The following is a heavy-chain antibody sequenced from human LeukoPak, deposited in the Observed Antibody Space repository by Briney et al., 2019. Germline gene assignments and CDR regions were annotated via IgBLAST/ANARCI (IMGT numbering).Heavy chain of an antibody. CDR2: IHTSGST. V-gene: IGHV4-4*07. D-gene: IGHD2-15*01. J-gene: IGHJ4*02. CDR1: GGSISSYY. Sequence: SETLSLTCTVSGGSISSYYWNWIRQPAGKGLEWIGRIHTSGSTNYNPSLKRRVTMSVATSKTQFSLKLSSGTAADTAVYYCARVICSGGSGRFDYWGQGTLVTVSS. CDR3: ARVICSGGSGRFDY.